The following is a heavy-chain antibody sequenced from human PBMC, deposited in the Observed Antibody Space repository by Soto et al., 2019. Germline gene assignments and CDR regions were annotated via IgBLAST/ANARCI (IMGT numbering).Heavy chain of an antibody. Sequence: QVQLQQWGAGLLKPSETLSLTCAVYGGSFSGYYWSWIRQPPEKGLEWIGEINHSGSTNYNPSLKSRVTISVDTSKNQFSLKLSSVTAADTAVYYCARMDDNDFDYYYYGMDVWGQGTTVTVSS. CDR3: ARMDDNDFDYYYYGMDV. D-gene: IGHD3-16*01. V-gene: IGHV4-34*01. J-gene: IGHJ6*02. CDR1: GGSFSGYY. CDR2: INHSGST.